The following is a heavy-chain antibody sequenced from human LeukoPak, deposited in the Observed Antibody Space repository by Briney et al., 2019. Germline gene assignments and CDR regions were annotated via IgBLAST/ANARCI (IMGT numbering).Heavy chain of an antibody. CDR3: ARPSGGDSSSWYVPEAFDI. CDR2: IYYSGST. Sequence: PSETLSLTCTVSGGSISSYYWSWIRQPPGKGLEWIGYIYYSGSTNYNPSLKSRVTISVDTSKNQFSLKLSSVTAADTAVYYCARPSGGDSSSWYVPEAFDIWGQGTMVTVPS. D-gene: IGHD6-13*01. J-gene: IGHJ3*02. V-gene: IGHV4-59*01. CDR1: GGSISSYY.